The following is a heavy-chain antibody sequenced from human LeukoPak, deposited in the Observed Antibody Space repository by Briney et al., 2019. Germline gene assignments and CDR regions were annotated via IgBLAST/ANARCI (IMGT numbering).Heavy chain of an antibody. CDR3: AKEEITIFGVAFGAFDI. J-gene: IGHJ3*02. Sequence: GGSLRLSCAASGFTFSRYWMQWLRQAPGKGLEWVSGISWNSGSIGYADSVKGRFTISRDNAKNSLYLQMNSLRAEDTALYYCAKEEITIFGVAFGAFDIWGQGTMVTVSS. V-gene: IGHV3-9*01. CDR1: GFTFSRYW. D-gene: IGHD3-3*01. CDR2: ISWNSGSI.